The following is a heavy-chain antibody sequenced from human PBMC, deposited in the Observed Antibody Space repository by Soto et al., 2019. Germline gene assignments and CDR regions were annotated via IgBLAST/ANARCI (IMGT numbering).Heavy chain of an antibody. V-gene: IGHV4-39*01. CDR2: IYYSGST. CDR3: ARQGVLRFMGMDV. CDR1: GGSISSSSYY. Sequence: SETLSLTCTVSGGSISSSSYYWGWIRQPPGKGLEWIGSIYYSGSTYYYPSLKSRVTNSVDTSKNQFSLKLSSVTAADTAVYYCARQGVLRFMGMDVWGQGTTVTVSS. D-gene: IGHD3-3*01. J-gene: IGHJ6*02.